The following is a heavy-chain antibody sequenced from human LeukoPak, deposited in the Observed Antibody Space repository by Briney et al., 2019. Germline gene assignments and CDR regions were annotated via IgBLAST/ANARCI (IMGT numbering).Heavy chain of an antibody. CDR3: AREWVVITAKRFDP. V-gene: IGHV4-59*12. J-gene: IGHJ5*02. CDR2: IYYSGST. CDR1: GGSISSYY. D-gene: IGHD3-22*01. Sequence: PSETLSLTCTVSGGSISSYYWSWIRQPPGKGLEWIGYIYYSGSTNYNPSLKSRVTISVDTSKNQFSLKLSSVTAADTAVYYCAREWVVITAKRFDPWGQGTLVTVSS.